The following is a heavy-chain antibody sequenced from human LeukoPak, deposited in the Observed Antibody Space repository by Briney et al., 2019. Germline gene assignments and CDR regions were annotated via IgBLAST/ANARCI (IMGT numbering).Heavy chain of an antibody. CDR2: INPNSGGT. Sequence: VKVSCKASGYTFTGYYMHWVRQAPGQGLEWMGWINPNSGGTNYAQNFQGRVTMTRDTSTSTAYMELRSLRSDDTAVYYCARGVYGYAETDDYWGQGTLVTVPS. CDR3: ARGVYGYAETDDY. V-gene: IGHV1-2*02. CDR1: GYTFTGYY. D-gene: IGHD5-12*01. J-gene: IGHJ4*02.